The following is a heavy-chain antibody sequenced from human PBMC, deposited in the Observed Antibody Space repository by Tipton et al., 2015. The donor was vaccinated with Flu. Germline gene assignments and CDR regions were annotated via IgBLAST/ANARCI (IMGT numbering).Heavy chain of an antibody. CDR1: GGSISSYY. CDR3: ARDYYDSSGYYYQD. J-gene: IGHJ4*02. Sequence: TLSLTCTVSGGSISSYYWSWIRQPPGKGLEWIGYIYYRGSTNYNPSLKSRVTISVDTSMNQFSLKLSSVTAADTAVYYCARDYYDSSGYYYQDWGQGTLVTVSS. D-gene: IGHD3-22*01. CDR2: IYYRGST. V-gene: IGHV4-59*01.